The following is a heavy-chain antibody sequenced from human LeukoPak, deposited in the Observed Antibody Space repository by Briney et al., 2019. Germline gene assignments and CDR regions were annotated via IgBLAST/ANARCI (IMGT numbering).Heavy chain of an antibody. CDR2: IYYSGST. CDR1: GGSISSGSYY. J-gene: IGHJ6*03. CDR3: AREFSGSYYYYMDV. V-gene: IGHV4-61*01. Sequence: SQTPSLTCTVSGGSISSGSYYWSWIRQPPGKGLEWIGYIYYSGSTNYNPSLKSRVTISVDTSKNQFSLKLSSVTAADTAVYYCAREFSGSYYYYMDVWGKGTTVTVSS. D-gene: IGHD3-10*01.